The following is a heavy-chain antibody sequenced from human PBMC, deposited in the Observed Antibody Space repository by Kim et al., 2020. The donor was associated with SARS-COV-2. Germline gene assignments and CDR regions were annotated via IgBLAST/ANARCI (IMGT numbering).Heavy chain of an antibody. CDR2: ISSSSSYI. CDR1: GFTFSSYS. J-gene: IGHJ4*02. Sequence: GGSLRLSCAASGFTFSSYSMNWVRQAPGKGLEWVSSISSSSSYICYADSVKGRFTISRDNAKNSLYLQMNSLRAEDTAVYYCASQQRVVTATGGDYWGQGTLVTVSS. CDR3: ASQQRVVTATGGDY. D-gene: IGHD2-21*02. V-gene: IGHV3-21*01.